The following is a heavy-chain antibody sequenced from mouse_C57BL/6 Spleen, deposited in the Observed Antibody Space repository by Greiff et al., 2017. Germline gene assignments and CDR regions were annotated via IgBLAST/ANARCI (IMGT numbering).Heavy chain of an antibody. V-gene: IGHV3-1*01. J-gene: IGHJ3*01. CDR2: ISYSGST. CDR1: GYSITSGYD. D-gene: IGHD4-1*01. CDR3: ASAPLLGRGFAY. Sequence: EVQLQQSGPGMVKPSQSLSLTCTVTGYSITSGYDWHWIRHFPGNKLEWMGYISYSGSTNYNPSLKSRISITHDTSKNHFFLKLNSVTTEDTATYYGASAPLLGRGFAYWGQGTLVTVSA.